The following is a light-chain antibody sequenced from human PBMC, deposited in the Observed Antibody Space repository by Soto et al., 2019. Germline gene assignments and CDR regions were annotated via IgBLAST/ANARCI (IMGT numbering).Light chain of an antibody. Sequence: DIQLTQSPPTLSASVGDRVTITCRASQSIRYYLAWYQQMPGKAPKLLIYGASSLQSGVQSRFSGSGSWTEFTLTIRSLQPDDFATYICQHHNSYSQTFGQGTKVEIK. CDR1: QSIRYY. CDR3: QHHNSYSQT. J-gene: IGKJ1*01. V-gene: IGKV1-5*01. CDR2: GAS.